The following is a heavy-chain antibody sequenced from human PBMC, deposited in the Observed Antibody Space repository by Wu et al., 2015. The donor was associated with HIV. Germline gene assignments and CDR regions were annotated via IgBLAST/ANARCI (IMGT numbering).Heavy chain of an antibody. CDR2: MNPKTGNT. Sequence: QVQLVQSGAEVKKPGASVKVSCKASGYTFSSYDINWVRQATGQGLEWMGWMNPKTGNTGYAQKFQGRVTFTADEATSTAYMELRGLRPDDTAVYYCAGGGGRTAMDPFDFWGQGTLVTVSS. V-gene: IGHV1-8*01. D-gene: IGHD5-18*01. CDR1: GYTFSSYD. CDR3: AGGGGRTAMDPFDF. J-gene: IGHJ4*02.